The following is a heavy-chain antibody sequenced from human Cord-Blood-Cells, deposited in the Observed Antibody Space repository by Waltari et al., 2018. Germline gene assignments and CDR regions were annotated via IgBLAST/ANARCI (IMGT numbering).Heavy chain of an antibody. CDR3: ASPTGSGYFDY. CDR2: NNTNSGGT. CDR1: GYTFTGYY. Sequence: QVQLVQSGAEVKKPGASVKVSCKASGYTFTGYYMHWVRQAPGPGLEWMGWNNTNSGGTNYAPKLQGRVTMTRDTSISTAYMELSRLRSDDTAVYYCASPTGSGYFDYWGQGTLVTVSS. V-gene: IGHV1-2*02. J-gene: IGHJ4*02. D-gene: IGHD1-1*01.